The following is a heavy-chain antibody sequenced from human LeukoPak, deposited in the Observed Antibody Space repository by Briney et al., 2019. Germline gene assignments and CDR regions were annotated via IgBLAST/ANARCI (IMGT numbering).Heavy chain of an antibody. CDR2: VSPDGTNT. D-gene: IGHD1-26*01. V-gene: IGHV3-74*01. Sequence: GGSLRLSCVASGFTFSSSWMHWVRQAAGKGLVWVSHVSPDGTNTAYADSVKGRFTISRDNAKNTLYLQMNSLRAEDTAVYYCSSFLMGAPNWGQGTLVTVSS. CDR1: GFTFSSSW. J-gene: IGHJ4*02. CDR3: SSFLMGAPN.